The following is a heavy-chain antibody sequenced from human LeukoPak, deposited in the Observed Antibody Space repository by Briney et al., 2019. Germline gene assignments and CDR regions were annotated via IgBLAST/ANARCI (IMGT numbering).Heavy chain of an antibody. CDR2: IYYSGST. CDR3: ARRYCSGGSCYSGGPNNWFDP. Sequence: PSETLSLTCTVSGGSISSSSYYWGWIRQPPGKGLEWIGSIYYSGSTYYNPSLKSRVTISVDTSKNQFSLKLSSVTAADTAVYYCARRYCSGGSCYSGGPNNWFDPWGQGTLVTVSS. D-gene: IGHD2-15*01. V-gene: IGHV4-39*07. CDR1: GGSISSSSYY. J-gene: IGHJ5*02.